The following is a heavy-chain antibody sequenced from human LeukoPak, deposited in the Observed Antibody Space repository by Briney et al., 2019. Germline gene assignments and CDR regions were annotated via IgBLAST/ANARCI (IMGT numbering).Heavy chain of an antibody. V-gene: IGHV4-59*11. J-gene: IGHJ4*02. D-gene: IGHD3-22*01. Sequence: SETLSLTCTASGGAISSHYWSWIRQPPGKGLEWIGYTYFSGNINYNPSLKSRVTISVDTSKTHFSLKLSSVTAAGTAVYYCARYDSSGYSIEYWGQGTQVTVAS. CDR2: TYFSGNI. CDR1: GGAISSHY. CDR3: ARYDSSGYSIEY.